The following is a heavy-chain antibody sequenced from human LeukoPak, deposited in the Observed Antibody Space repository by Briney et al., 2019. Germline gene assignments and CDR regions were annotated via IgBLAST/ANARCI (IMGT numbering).Heavy chain of an antibody. Sequence: GGSLRLSCAASGFTFSSYGMHWVRQAPGKGLEWVAVISYDGSNEYYADSVKGRFTISRDNSKNTLYLQMNSLRAEDTAVYYCAKDHKDYWGQGTLVTVSS. J-gene: IGHJ4*02. CDR3: AKDHKDY. V-gene: IGHV3-30*18. CDR2: ISYDGSNE. CDR1: GFTFSSYG.